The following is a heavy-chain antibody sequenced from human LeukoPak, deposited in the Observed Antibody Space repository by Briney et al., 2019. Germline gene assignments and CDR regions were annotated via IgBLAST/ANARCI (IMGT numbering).Heavy chain of an antibody. CDR1: GFTFSNAW. Sequence: PGGSLRLSCAGSGFTFSNAWMSWVRQGPGKGLEWVARVKSKPNGGTIDYGAPVKGRFTISRDDSQNTVYLQMNSLETEDTAVYYCATGIYFDFWGRGTLVTVSS. V-gene: IGHV3-15*01. CDR2: VKSKPNGGTI. J-gene: IGHJ4*02. CDR3: ATGIYFDF.